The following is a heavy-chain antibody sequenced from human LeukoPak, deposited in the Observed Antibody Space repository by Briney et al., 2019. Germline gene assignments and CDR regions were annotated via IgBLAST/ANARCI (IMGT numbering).Heavy chain of an antibody. CDR1: GFTFNIYA. V-gene: IGHV3-23*01. Sequence: GGSLRLSCAASGFTFNIYAMNWVRQAPGKGLEWVAAISGSGVSTRDADSVKGRFTISRDNSKNTLYLQMSSLRAEDTAVYYCAKDHMSSPVTYGYSFDSWGQGILVTVSS. CDR2: ISGSGVST. CDR3: AKDHMSSPVTYGYSFDS. D-gene: IGHD5-18*01. J-gene: IGHJ4*02.